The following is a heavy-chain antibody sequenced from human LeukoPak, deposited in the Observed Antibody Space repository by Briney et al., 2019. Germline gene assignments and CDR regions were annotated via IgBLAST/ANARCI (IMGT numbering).Heavy chain of an antibody. J-gene: IGHJ4*02. CDR1: GFTFSSYA. Sequence: GGSLRLSCAASGFTFSSYAMSWVRQAPGKGLEWVSAISGSGGSTYYADSVKGRFTISRDNSKNTLYLQMNSLRAEDTAVYYCAILTVKQWYDPISDYWGQGTLVTVSS. CDR2: ISGSGGST. CDR3: AILTVKQWYDPISDY. V-gene: IGHV3-23*01. D-gene: IGHD6-19*01.